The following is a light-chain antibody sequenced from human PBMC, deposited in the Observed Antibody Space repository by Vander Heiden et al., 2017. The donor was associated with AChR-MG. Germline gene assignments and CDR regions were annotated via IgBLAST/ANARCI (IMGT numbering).Light chain of an antibody. CDR1: KLGDKY. CDR3: QAWDSRAV. V-gene: IGLV3-1*01. CDR2: QDS. Sequence: SYELTQPPSVSVSPGQTASITCSGDKLGDKYACWYQQKPGQSPVLVIYQDSKRPSGIPERFSGSNSGNTDTLTISGTQAMDEADYYCQAWDSRAVFGGGTKLTVL. J-gene: IGLJ2*01.